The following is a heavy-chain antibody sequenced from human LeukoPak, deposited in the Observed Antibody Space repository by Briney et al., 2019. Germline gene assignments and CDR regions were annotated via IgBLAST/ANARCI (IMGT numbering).Heavy chain of an antibody. CDR3: TTDGGLAAVNTMGY. CDR1: GFTVSNAW. D-gene: IGHD4-17*01. J-gene: IGHJ4*02. CDR2: IKSKTDDGTT. V-gene: IGHV3-15*01. Sequence: GGSLRLSCAASGFTVSNAWMSWVRQAPGKGLEWVGRIKSKTDDGTTDYAAPVKGRFTISRDDSENTLFLQMISLQGEDTAVYYCTTDGGLAAVNTMGYWGQGTLVTVSS.